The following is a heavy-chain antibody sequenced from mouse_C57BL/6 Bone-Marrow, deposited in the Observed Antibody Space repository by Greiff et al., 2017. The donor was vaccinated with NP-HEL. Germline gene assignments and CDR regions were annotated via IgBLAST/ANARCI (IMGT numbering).Heavy chain of an antibody. CDR2: IDPSDSYT. CDR1: GYTFTSYW. CDR3: ARSLAYYLFAY. J-gene: IGHJ3*01. D-gene: IGHD2-10*01. Sequence: QVQLQQSGAELVMPGASVKLSCKASGYTFTSYWMHWVKQRPGQGLEWIGEIDPSDSYTNYNQKFKGKSTLTVDKASSTAYMQLSSLTSEDSAVYYCARSLAYYLFAYWSQGTLVTVSA. V-gene: IGHV1-69*01.